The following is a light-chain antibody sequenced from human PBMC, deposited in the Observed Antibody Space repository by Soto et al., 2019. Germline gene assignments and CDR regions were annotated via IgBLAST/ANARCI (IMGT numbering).Light chain of an antibody. Sequence: EIVLTQSPGTLSLSPGERATLSCRASQSINTRYSAWYQQKPGQPPRLLIYATSSRAPGIPDRFSGSGSGTDFTLTISRLEPEDFAVYYCQQYDNWPSFGQGTKLEIK. CDR3: QQYDNWPS. CDR1: QSINTRY. J-gene: IGKJ2*01. V-gene: IGKV3-20*01. CDR2: ATS.